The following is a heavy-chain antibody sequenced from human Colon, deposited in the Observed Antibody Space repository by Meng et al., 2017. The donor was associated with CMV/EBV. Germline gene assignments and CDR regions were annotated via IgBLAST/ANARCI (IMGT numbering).Heavy chain of an antibody. CDR2: IYSNGRI. J-gene: IGHJ1*01. D-gene: IGHD3-10*01. CDR3: GRAGARGVPIDV. Sequence: QVQLQEPGPGMVKPSGTLSLTCTVSGGSISGHYWTWIRRPAGEGLQWLGRIYSNGRIDENYSLRSRVAISVDTSKNQLSLRLTSVTAADTAVYYCGRAGARGVPIDVWGRGTLVTVSS. V-gene: IGHV4-4*07. CDR1: GGSISGHY.